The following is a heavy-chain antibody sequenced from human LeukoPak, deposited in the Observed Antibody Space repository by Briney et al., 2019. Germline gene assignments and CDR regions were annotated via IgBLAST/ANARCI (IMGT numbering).Heavy chain of an antibody. Sequence: SETLSLTCTVSGGSISSSSYYWGWIRQPPGKGLEWIGSIYCSGSTYYSPSLKSRVTISVDTSKNQFSLKLSSVTAADTAVYYCARGFYYYGSHYGMDVWGQGTTVTVSS. V-gene: IGHV4-39*07. J-gene: IGHJ6*02. CDR3: ARGFYYYGSHYGMDV. CDR1: GGSISSSSYY. D-gene: IGHD3-10*01. CDR2: IYCSGST.